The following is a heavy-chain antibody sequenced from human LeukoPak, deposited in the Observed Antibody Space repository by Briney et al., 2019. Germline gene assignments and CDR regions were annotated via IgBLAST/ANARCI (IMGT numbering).Heavy chain of an antibody. CDR2: IYHSGST. CDR1: GGSISSSNW. V-gene: IGHV4-4*02. CDR3: ARGRRLGYYGSGSYYTYFDY. Sequence: SETLSLTCAVSGGSISSSNWWSWVRQPPGKGLEWIGEIYHSGSTNYNPSLKSRVTISVDKSKNQFSLKLSSVTAADTAVYYCARGRRLGYYGSGSYYTYFDYWGQGTLVTVSS. D-gene: IGHD3-10*01. J-gene: IGHJ4*02.